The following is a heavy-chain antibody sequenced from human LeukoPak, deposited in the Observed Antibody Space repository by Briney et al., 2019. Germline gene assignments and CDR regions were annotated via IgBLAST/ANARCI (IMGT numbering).Heavy chain of an antibody. CDR1: GFTVSSNY. D-gene: IGHD3-16*01. Sequence: PGGSLRLSCAASGFTVSSNYMRWVRPAPGGVVEWGSVCYSGGSTYYADSVTGRFTISRDNAKTTLYLQMNSLTAEDTAVYHCERENGGGYYYYMDVWGKGTTVTVSS. V-gene: IGHV3-66*02. CDR2: CYSGGST. J-gene: IGHJ6*03. CDR3: ERENGGGYYYYMDV.